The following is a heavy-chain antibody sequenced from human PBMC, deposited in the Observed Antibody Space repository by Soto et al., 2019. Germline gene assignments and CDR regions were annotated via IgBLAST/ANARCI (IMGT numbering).Heavy chain of an antibody. D-gene: IGHD3-10*01. V-gene: IGHV1-18*01. CDR1: GYTFTSYG. CDR2: ISAYNGNT. CDR3: AGDSVYYGSGSYYNY. J-gene: IGHJ4*02. Sequence: ASVKVSCKASGYTFTSYGISWVRQAPGQGLEWMGWISAYNGNTNYAQKLQGRVTMTTDTSTSTAYMELRSLRSDDTAVYYCAGDSVYYGSGSYYNYWGQGTLVTVSS.